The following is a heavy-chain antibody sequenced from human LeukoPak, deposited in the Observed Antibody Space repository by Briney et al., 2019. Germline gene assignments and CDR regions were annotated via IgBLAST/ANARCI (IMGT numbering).Heavy chain of an antibody. CDR2: MNPNSGST. Sequence: ALVKVSCKASGYTFKNYDINWVRQATGQGLEWMGWMNPNSGSTGFAQKFQDRVSMTRDTSINTAYMALTSLRSGDTAVYYCARATPGGLHGYSFDYWGQGTVVTVYS. CDR1: GYTFKNYD. D-gene: IGHD5-24*01. J-gene: IGHJ4*02. CDR3: ARATPGGLHGYSFDY. V-gene: IGHV1-8*02.